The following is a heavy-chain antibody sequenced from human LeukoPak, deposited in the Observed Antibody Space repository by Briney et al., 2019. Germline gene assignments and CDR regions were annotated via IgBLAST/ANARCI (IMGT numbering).Heavy chain of an antibody. J-gene: IGHJ6*03. CDR3: ARDPGVYYYYYYMDV. CDR1: GYTFTSYG. CDR2: ISAYNGNT. V-gene: IGHV1-18*01. Sequence: ASVKVSCKASGYTFTSYGISWVRQAPGQGLEWMGWISAYNGNTNYAQKLQGRVTMTTDTSTSTAYMELRSLRSDDTAVYYCARDPGVYYYYYYMDVWGKGTTVTVSS.